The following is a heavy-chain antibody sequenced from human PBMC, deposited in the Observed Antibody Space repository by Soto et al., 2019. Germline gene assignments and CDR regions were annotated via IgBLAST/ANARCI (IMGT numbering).Heavy chain of an antibody. CDR1: GFTFSSYA. CDR2: ISSNGGST. Sequence: PGGSLSLSCAASGFTFSSYAMHGVRQAPGKGLEYVSAISSNGGSTYYANSVKGRFTISRDNSKNTLYLQMGSLRAEDMAVYYCATELKMTTVTPKGAFDIWGQGTMVTVSS. CDR3: ATELKMTTVTPKGAFDI. D-gene: IGHD4-17*01. J-gene: IGHJ3*02. V-gene: IGHV3-64*01.